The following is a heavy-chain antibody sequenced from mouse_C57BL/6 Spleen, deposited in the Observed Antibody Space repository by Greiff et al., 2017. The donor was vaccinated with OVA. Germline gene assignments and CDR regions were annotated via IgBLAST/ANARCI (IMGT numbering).Heavy chain of an antibody. CDR2: IWSGGST. J-gene: IGHJ4*01. CDR1: GFSLTSYG. V-gene: IGHV2-2*01. CDR3: ARIGDYYGSSYNYAMDY. Sequence: QVHVKQSGPGLVQPSQSLSITCTVSGFSLTSYGVHWVRQSPGKGLEWLGVIWSGGSTDYNAAFISRLSISKDNSKSQVFFKMNSLQADDTAIYYCARIGDYYGSSYNYAMDYWGQGTSVTVSS. D-gene: IGHD1-1*01.